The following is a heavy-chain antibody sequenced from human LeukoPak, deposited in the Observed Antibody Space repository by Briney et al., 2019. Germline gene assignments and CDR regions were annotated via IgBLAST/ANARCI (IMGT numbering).Heavy chain of an antibody. Sequence: GRSLRLSCAASGXTFSSYAMHWVRQAPGKGLEWVAVISYDGSNKYYADSVKGRFTISRDNSKNTLYLQMNSLRAEDTAVYYCAGIVGASVFDYWGQGTLVTVSS. CDR3: AGIVGASVFDY. CDR1: GXTFSSYA. V-gene: IGHV3-30-3*01. J-gene: IGHJ4*02. D-gene: IGHD1-26*01. CDR2: ISYDGSNK.